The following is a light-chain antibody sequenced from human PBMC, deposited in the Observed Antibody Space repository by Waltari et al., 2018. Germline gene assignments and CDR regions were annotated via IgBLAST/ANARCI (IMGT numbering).Light chain of an antibody. CDR1: SSDVGGYNY. CDR2: EVS. J-gene: IGLJ3*02. V-gene: IGLV2-8*01. CDR3: SSYAGSDVWV. Sequence: QSALTQPPSASGSPGQSVAISCTGTSSDVGGYNYVSWYQQHPGKVPKLMIYEVSKRPSGVPDRFSGSKSGNTASLTVSGLQAEDEADYYCSSYAGSDVWVFGGGTKVTVL.